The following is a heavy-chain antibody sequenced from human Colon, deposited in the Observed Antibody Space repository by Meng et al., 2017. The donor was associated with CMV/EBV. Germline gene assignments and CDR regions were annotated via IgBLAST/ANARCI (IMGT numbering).Heavy chain of an antibody. J-gene: IGHJ6*02. V-gene: IGHV1-69*02. CDR3: ARVRTYYYDSSPGADYGMDV. D-gene: IGHD3-22*01. CDR1: GGTFSSYT. Sequence: SVKVSCKASGGTFSSYTISWVRQAPGQGLEWMGRIIPILGIANYAQKFQGRVTITRNTSISTAYMELSSLRSEDTAVYYCARVRTYYYDSSPGADYGMDVWGQGTTVTVSS. CDR2: IIPILGIA.